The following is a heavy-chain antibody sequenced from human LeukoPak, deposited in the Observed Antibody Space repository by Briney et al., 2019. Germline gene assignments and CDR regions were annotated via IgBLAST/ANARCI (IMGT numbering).Heavy chain of an antibody. CDR3: ARGLRGYDFRVY. J-gene: IGHJ4*02. D-gene: IGHD3-3*01. Sequence: GGSLRLSCAPSGFTFSNYNMSWGRQAPGRGREWLSFISGSVGAIHYADSVKGRVTLSRDNAKISLYLQMNSLRAEDSAVYYCARGLRGYDFRVYWGQGILVTVSS. CDR1: GFTFSNYN. V-gene: IGHV3-48*01. CDR2: ISGSVGAI.